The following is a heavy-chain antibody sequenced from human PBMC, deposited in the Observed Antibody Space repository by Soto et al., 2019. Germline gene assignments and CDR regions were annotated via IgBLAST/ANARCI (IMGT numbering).Heavy chain of an antibody. J-gene: IGHJ4*02. CDR3: ARGGVRITMVRGVIIRVFYFDY. Sequence: EVQLVESGGGLVQPGGSLRLSCAASGFTFSSYWMSWVRQAPGKGLEWVANIKQDGSEKYYVDSVKGRFTISRDNAKNSLYLQMNSLRAEDTAVYYCARGGVRITMVRGVIIRVFYFDYWGQGTLVTVSS. CDR1: GFTFSSYW. V-gene: IGHV3-7*03. CDR2: IKQDGSEK. D-gene: IGHD3-10*01.